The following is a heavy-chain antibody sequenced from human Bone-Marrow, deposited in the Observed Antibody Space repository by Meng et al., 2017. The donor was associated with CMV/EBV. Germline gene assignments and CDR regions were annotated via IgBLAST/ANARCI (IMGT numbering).Heavy chain of an antibody. Sequence: GGSLRLSCAASGFTFSDHYMDWVRQAPGKGLEWVGRTRNKANSYTTEYAASVKGRFTISRDDSKNSLYLQMNSLRAEDTAVYYCAREVERAYCSGGSCYSRYYYYGMDVWGQGTTVTFYS. V-gene: IGHV3-72*01. J-gene: IGHJ6*01. CDR1: GFTFSDHY. CDR2: TRNKANSYTT. CDR3: AREVERAYCSGGSCYSRYYYYGMDV. D-gene: IGHD2-15*01.